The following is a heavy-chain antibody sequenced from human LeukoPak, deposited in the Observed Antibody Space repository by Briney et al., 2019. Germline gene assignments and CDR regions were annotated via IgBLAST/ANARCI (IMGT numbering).Heavy chain of an antibody. Sequence: ASVKVSCKASGYTFTGYYMHWVRQAPGQGLEWMGWINPNSGGTNYAQKFQGRVTMTRDTSISTAYMELSRLRSEDTAVYYCARCVEMATISDYYAFDIWGQGTMVTVSS. D-gene: IGHD5-24*01. CDR2: INPNSGGT. V-gene: IGHV1-2*02. CDR1: GYTFTGYY. J-gene: IGHJ3*02. CDR3: ARCVEMATISDYYAFDI.